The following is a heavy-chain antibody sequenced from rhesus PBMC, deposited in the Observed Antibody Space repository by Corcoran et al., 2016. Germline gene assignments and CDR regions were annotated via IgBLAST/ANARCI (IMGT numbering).Heavy chain of an antibody. J-gene: IGHJ4*01. V-gene: IGHV3-136*01. Sequence: EVQLVESGGGLVQPGGSLRLSCAASGFTFSSYDMSWVRQAPGKGLEWVSYIRYTGKTIYYADSVKGRFTISSDNAKNSLSLQMSSLRAEDTAVYYCTRGELRDYWGQGVLVTVSS. CDR2: IRYTGKTI. CDR1: GFTFSSYD. D-gene: IGHD1-44*01. CDR3: TRGELRDY.